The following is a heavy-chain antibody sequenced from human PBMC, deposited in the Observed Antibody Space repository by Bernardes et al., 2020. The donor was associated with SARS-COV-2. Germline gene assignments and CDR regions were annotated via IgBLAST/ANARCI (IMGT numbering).Heavy chain of an antibody. D-gene: IGHD6-13*01. Sequence: SETLSLTCSVSGGSISYYYWSWIRQPAGKGLEWIGHIYSSGKIDYNPSLKSRVTMSVDTSNNQFSLKLNSVTAADTAMYYCARMYGSSSYAFGFWGQGTMVTVSS. CDR3: ARMYGSSSYAFGF. J-gene: IGHJ3*01. CDR1: GGSISYYY. V-gene: IGHV4-4*07. CDR2: IYSSGKI.